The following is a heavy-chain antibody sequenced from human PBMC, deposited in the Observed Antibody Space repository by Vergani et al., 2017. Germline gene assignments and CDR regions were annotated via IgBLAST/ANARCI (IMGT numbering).Heavy chain of an antibody. J-gene: IGHJ6*03. D-gene: IGHD2-2*02. CDR3: ARGRRYCSSTSCYTRDSYYYMDV. CDR2: TYYRSKWYN. V-gene: IGHV6-1*01. CDR1: GDSVSSNSAA. Sequence: QVQLQQSGPGLVKPSQTLSLTCAISGDSVSSNSAAWNWIRQSPSRGLEWLGRTYYRSKWYNDYAVSVKSRITINPDTSKNQFSLQLNSVTPEDTAVYYCARGRRYCSSTSCYTRDSYYYMDVWGKGP.